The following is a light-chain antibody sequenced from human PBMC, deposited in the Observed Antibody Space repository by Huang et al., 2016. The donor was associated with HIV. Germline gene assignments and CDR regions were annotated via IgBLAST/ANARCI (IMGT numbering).Light chain of an antibody. CDR2: DAS. CDR3: QQRKYWPPIT. CDR1: QSVNSY. V-gene: IGKV3-11*01. Sequence: ETVLTQSPATLSLSPGERATLSCRASQSVNSYLAWYQQKPGQTPRLLIYDASNRATGIPARFSGSGYGTDFTLTISSLEPEDFAVYYCQQRKYWPPITFGQGTRLEIK. J-gene: IGKJ5*01.